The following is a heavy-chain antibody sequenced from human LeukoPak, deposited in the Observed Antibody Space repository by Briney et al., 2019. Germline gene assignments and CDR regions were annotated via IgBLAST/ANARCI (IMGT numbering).Heavy chain of an antibody. CDR2: INPNSGGT. Sequence: ASVTVSFTSAGYTFTFYYMQWVRQAPGQGQEWMGGINPNSGGTNYAPKFHGSVTMTRDTSISTAYMELSRLRSDATAVYYCATAFKYASGSYYFDYWGQGTLVTVSS. J-gene: IGHJ4*02. V-gene: IGHV1-2*02. CDR1: GYTFTFYY. CDR3: ATAFKYASGSYYFDY. D-gene: IGHD3-10*01.